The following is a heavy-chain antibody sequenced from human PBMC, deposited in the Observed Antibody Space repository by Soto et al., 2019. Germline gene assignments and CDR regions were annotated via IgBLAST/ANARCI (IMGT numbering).Heavy chain of an antibody. V-gene: IGHV1-8*01. CDR1: GYTFSSYD. CDR3: TRVGPHAMDV. J-gene: IGHJ6*02. Sequence: QVQLVQSGAEVKKPGASVKVSCKASGYTFSSYDINWVRQAPGQGPEWLGWMNPNSGNTGYAQRLQVRVTMTRNTSTRTAYMELRSLRSEDTAVYYCTRVGPHAMDVWGQGTAVTVSS. D-gene: IGHD3-16*01. CDR2: MNPNSGNT.